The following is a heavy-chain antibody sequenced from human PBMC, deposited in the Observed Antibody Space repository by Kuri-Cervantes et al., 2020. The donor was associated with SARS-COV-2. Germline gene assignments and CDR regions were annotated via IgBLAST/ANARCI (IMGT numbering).Heavy chain of an antibody. J-gene: IGHJ3*02. Sequence: SETLSLTCTVSGDSISSSRYYWGWIRQPPGKGLEWIGSMYYSGSTNYNPSLKSRVTISVDTSKNQFSLKLSSVTAADTAVYYCARDKQQFDAFDIWGQGTMVTVSS. D-gene: IGHD5-24*01. CDR2: MYYSGST. V-gene: IGHV4-39*07. CDR3: ARDKQQFDAFDI. CDR1: GDSISSSRYY.